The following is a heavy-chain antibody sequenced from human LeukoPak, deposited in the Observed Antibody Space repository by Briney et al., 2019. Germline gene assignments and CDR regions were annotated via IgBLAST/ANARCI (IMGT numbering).Heavy chain of an antibody. J-gene: IGHJ5*02. D-gene: IGHD1-26*01. V-gene: IGHV4-30-2*01. CDR2: IYHSGST. CDR3: ARGFPPPQWELGEGSNWFDP. CDR1: GGSISSGGYY. Sequence: PSETLPLTCTVSGGSISSGGYYWSWIRQPPGKGLEWIGYIYHSGSTYYNPSLKSRVTISVDRSKNQFSLKLSSVTAADTAVYYCARGFPPPQWELGEGSNWFDPWGQGTLVTVSS.